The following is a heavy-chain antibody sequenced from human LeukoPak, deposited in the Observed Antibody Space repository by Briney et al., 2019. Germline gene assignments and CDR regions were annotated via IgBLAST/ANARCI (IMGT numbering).Heavy chain of an antibody. D-gene: IGHD2-2*01. CDR2: INPNSGGT. CDR3: ARGSAVVPAAMGDY. Sequence: ASVKVSCKASGYTFTGYYMHWVRQAPGQGLEWMGWINPNSGGTNYAQKFQGRVTMTRDTSTSTVYMELSSLRSEDTAVYYCARGSAVVPAAMGDYWGQGTLVTVSS. J-gene: IGHJ4*02. CDR1: GYTFTGYY. V-gene: IGHV1-2*02.